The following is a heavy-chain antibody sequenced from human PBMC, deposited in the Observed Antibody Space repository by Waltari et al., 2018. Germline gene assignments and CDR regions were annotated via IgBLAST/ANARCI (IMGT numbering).Heavy chain of an antibody. V-gene: IGHV3-33*06. CDR3: AKDWNNALDI. Sequence: QVQLVESGGGVVQPGRSLRLSCAASGFTFSAYGMHWVRQAPGKGLEWVAVICDDGSYRYYVDSLKGRFTISRDNSKNTVYLQMNSLRAEDTAVYYCAKDWNNALDIWGQGTTVSVSS. D-gene: IGHD1-1*01. J-gene: IGHJ3*02. CDR2: ICDDGSYR. CDR1: GFTFSAYG.